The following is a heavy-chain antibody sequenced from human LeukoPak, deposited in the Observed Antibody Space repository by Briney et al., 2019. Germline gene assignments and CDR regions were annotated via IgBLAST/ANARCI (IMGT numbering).Heavy chain of an antibody. Sequence: GASVTVSCTASGGTFSSYAISWVRQAPGQGLEWMGGIIPIFGTANYAQKFQGRVTITADESTSTAYMELSSLRSEDTAVYYCARVRWREQPQDDAFDIWGQGTMVTVSS. D-gene: IGHD5-24*01. CDR3: ARVRWREQPQDDAFDI. CDR2: IIPIFGTA. V-gene: IGHV1-69*13. CDR1: GGTFSSYA. J-gene: IGHJ3*02.